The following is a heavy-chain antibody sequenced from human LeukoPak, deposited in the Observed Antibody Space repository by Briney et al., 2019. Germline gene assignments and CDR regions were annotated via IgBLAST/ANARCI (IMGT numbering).Heavy chain of an antibody. CDR1: GFTFSTYW. Sequence: PGGSLRLSCGASGFTFSTYWMSWVRQAPGKGLEWVANIKRDGSDKYYVDSVKGRFTISRDNSKNTLFLQMNSLRAEDTAVYYCARSSGWWSLDYWGQGTLVTVSS. J-gene: IGHJ4*02. V-gene: IGHV3-7*03. CDR2: IKRDGSDK. CDR3: ARSSGWWSLDY. D-gene: IGHD6-19*01.